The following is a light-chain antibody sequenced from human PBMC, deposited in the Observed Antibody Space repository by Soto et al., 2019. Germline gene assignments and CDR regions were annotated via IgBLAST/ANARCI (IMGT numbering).Light chain of an antibody. CDR2: GAS. CDR1: QSVTSRY. CDR3: QQYNNWPPLT. Sequence: EIVLTQSPGTLSFSPGERSTLSCRSSQSVTSRYLAWYQQKPGQAPRLLMSGASTRATGIPARFSGSGSGTEFTLTISSLQSEDFAVYYCQQYNNWPPLTFGGGTKVDIK. V-gene: IGKV3-15*01. J-gene: IGKJ4*01.